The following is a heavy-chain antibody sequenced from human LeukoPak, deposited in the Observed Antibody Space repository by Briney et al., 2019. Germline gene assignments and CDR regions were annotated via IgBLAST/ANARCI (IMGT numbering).Heavy chain of an antibody. CDR1: GFTFSSYE. D-gene: IGHD2-21*02. J-gene: IGHJ4*02. CDR2: ISSSGSTI. Sequence: PGGSLRLSCAASGFTFSSYEMNWVRQAPGKGLEWVSYISSSGSTIYYADSVKGRFTISRDNAKNSLYLQMNSLRAEDTALYYCARTTYCGGDCYSPLDYWGQGTLVTVSS. V-gene: IGHV3-48*03. CDR3: ARTTYCGGDCYSPLDY.